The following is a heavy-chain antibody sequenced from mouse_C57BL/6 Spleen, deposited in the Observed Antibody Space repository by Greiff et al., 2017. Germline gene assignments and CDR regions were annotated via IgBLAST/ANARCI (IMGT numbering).Heavy chain of an antibody. V-gene: IGHV1-52*01. D-gene: IGHD2-4*01. CDR2: IDPSDSET. CDR1: GYTFTSYW. Sequence: VQLQQPGAELVRPGSSVKLSCKASGYTFTSYWMHWVKQRPIQGLEWIGNIDPSDSETNYNQKFKDKATLTVDKSSSTAYMQLSSLTSEDSAVYYCARYDYDMSYWGQGTTLTVSS. J-gene: IGHJ2*01. CDR3: ARYDYDMSY.